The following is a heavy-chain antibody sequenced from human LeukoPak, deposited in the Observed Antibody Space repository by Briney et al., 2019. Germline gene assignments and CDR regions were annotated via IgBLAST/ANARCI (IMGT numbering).Heavy chain of an antibody. CDR2: IYHTGST. CDR3: ARVPVIAVADPFDY. Sequence: SGTLSLTCAVSGGSISSTNWWSWVRQPPGKGLEWIGEIYHTGSTNYNPSLKSRVTISVDKSKNQFSLKLSSVTAADTAVYYCARVPVIAVADPFDYWGQGTLVTVCS. J-gene: IGHJ4*02. CDR1: GGSISSTNW. D-gene: IGHD6-19*01. V-gene: IGHV4-4*02.